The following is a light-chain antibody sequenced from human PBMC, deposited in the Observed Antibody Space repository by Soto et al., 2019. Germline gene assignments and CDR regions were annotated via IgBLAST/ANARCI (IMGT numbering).Light chain of an antibody. V-gene: IGKV1-5*03. CDR1: QSISSW. Sequence: DIQMTQSPSTLSASVGDRVTITCRASQSISSWLAWYQQKPGKAPKLLIYKASSLESGVPSRFSGSGSGTEFTLTISSLQPDDFETYYCQQYNSYPRTVGQGTKVEIK. J-gene: IGKJ1*01. CDR3: QQYNSYPRT. CDR2: KAS.